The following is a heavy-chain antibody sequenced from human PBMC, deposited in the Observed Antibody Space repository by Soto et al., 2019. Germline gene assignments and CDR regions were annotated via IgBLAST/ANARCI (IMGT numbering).Heavy chain of an antibody. CDR1: GFTFSSYS. Sequence: GSLSLSCAASGFTFSSYSMNWVRQAPGKGLEWVSSISSSSSYIYYADSVKGRFTISRDNAKNSLYLQMNSLRAEDTAVYYCASAGKGPFDYWGQGTLVTVSS. J-gene: IGHJ4*02. CDR2: ISSSSSYI. D-gene: IGHD1-26*01. V-gene: IGHV3-21*01. CDR3: ASAGKGPFDY.